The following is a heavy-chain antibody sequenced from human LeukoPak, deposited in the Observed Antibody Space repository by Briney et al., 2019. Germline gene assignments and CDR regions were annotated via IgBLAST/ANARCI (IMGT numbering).Heavy chain of an antibody. D-gene: IGHD3-10*01. CDR1: GGSISSYY. J-gene: IGHJ4*02. Sequence: SETLSLTCTVSGGSISSYYWSWIRQPAGEGLEWIGHSYTSWSTNYNPSLKSRVTMSVDTSKNQFSLKLSSVTAADTAVYYCARASVGGIIDYWGQGTLVTVSS. CDR2: SYTSWST. V-gene: IGHV4-4*07. CDR3: ARASVGGIIDY.